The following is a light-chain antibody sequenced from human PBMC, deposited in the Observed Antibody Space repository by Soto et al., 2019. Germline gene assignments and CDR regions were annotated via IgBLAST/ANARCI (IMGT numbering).Light chain of an antibody. J-gene: IGKJ4*01. CDR2: GAS. CDR3: QQYDNWPLT. CDR1: QSVSSN. Sequence: EIGITQSLAALALAPGEVATLSCRASQSVSSNLAWYQQKPGQAPRFLIYGASTRATGIPARFSGSGSGTEFTLTISSLQSEDFAVYYCQQYDNWPLTFGGGTKVDIK. V-gene: IGKV3-15*01.